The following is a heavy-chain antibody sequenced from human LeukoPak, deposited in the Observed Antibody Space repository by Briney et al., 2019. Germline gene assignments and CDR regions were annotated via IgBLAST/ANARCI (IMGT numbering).Heavy chain of an antibody. J-gene: IGHJ4*02. CDR2: IYYSGST. CDR1: GGSISSYY. Sequence: SETLSLTCTVSGGSISSYYWSWIRQPPGKGLEWIGYIYYSGSTNYNPSLKSRVTISVDTSKNQFSLKLSSVTAADTAVYYCARIAVAGPYFDYWGQGTLVTVSS. D-gene: IGHD6-19*01. CDR3: ARIAVAGPYFDY. V-gene: IGHV4-59*12.